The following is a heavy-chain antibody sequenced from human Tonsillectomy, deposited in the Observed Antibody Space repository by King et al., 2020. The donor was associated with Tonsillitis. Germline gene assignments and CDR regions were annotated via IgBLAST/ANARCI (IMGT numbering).Heavy chain of an antibody. J-gene: IGHJ3*01. V-gene: IGHV4-39*07. CDR2: IFYSGNI. CDR1: GGSITNSSFY. Sequence: QLQESGPGLVTPSETLSLTCTVSGGSITNSSFYWGWIRQPPGKGLEWIGYIFYSGNIFYNPSLRSRVTLSADTSTNHYSLRLTSVTAADTAVYYCQSGSTTERGSFDFWGQGKMVTVSS. D-gene: IGHD2-15*01. CDR3: QSGSTTERGSFDF.